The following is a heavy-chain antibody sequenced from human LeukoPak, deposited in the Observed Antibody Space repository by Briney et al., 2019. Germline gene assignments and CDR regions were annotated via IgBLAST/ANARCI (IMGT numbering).Heavy chain of an antibody. J-gene: IGHJ3*01. CDR1: GYTFTSYD. CDR2: MNPNSGNT. CDR3: ARRALGYCSGGSCTTS. V-gene: IGHV1-8*01. Sequence: ASVKVSCKASGYTFTSYDINWVRQATGQGLEWMGWMNPNSGNTGYAQKFQGRVTMTRNTSISTAYMELSSLRSEDTAVYYCARRALGYCSGGSCTTSWGQGTMVTVSS. D-gene: IGHD2-15*01.